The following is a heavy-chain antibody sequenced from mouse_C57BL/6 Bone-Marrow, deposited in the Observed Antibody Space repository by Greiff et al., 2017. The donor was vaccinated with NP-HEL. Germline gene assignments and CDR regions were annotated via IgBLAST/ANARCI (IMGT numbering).Heavy chain of an antibody. V-gene: IGHV5-4*03. CDR1: GFTFSSYA. Sequence: EVKLMESGGGLVKPGGSLKLSCAASGFTFSSYAMSWVRQTPEKRLEWVATISDGGSYTYYPDNVKGRFTISRDNAKNNLYLQMSHLKSEDTAMYYCARNWALFDYWGQGTTLTVSS. J-gene: IGHJ2*01. CDR3: ARNWALFDY. D-gene: IGHD4-1*01. CDR2: ISDGGSYT.